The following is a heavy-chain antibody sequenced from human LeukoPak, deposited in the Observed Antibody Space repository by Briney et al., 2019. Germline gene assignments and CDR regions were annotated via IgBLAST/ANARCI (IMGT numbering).Heavy chain of an antibody. J-gene: IGHJ4*02. CDR3: AILYSSSSDGRDY. V-gene: IGHV3-30*04. Sequence: GRSLRLSCAASGFTFSSYAMHWVRQAPGKGLEWVAVISYDGSNKYYADSVKGRFTISRDNSKNTLYLQMNSLRAEDTAVYCCAILYSSSSDGRDYWGQGTLVTVSS. CDR1: GFTFSSYA. CDR2: ISYDGSNK. D-gene: IGHD6-6*01.